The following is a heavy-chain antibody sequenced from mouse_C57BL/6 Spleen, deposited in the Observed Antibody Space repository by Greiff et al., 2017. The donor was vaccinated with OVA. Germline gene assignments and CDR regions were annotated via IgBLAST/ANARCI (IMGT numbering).Heavy chain of an antibody. D-gene: IGHD3-2*02. CDR1: GYTFTSYW. V-gene: IGHV1-52*01. CDR3: ARGGTAQVYFDY. J-gene: IGHJ2*01. CDR2: IDPSDSET. Sequence: VQLQQSGAELVRPGSSVKLSCKASGYTFTSYWMHWVKQRPIQGLEWIGNIDPSDSETHYNQKFKDKATLTVDKSSSTAYMQLSSLTSEDSAVYYCARGGTAQVYFDYWGQGTTLTVSS.